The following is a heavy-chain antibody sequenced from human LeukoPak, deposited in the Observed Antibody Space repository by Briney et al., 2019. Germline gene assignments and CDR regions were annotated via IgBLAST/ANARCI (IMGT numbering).Heavy chain of an antibody. J-gene: IGHJ4*02. V-gene: IGHV4-59*01. CDR2: IYYSGST. D-gene: IGHD6-19*01. CDR3: ARGRWLVNY. CDR1: VGSISSYY. Sequence: KSSETLSLTCTVSVGSISSYYWSWIRQPPGKGLEWIGYIYYSGSTNYNPSLESRVTISVDTSKNQFSLKLSSVTAADTAVYYCARGRWLVNYWGQGTLVTVSS.